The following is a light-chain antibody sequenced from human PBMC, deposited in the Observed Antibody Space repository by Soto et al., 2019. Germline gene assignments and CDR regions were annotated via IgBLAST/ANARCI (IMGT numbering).Light chain of an antibody. V-gene: IGLV2-14*01. CDR3: SSYTSSSTRV. J-gene: IGLJ2*01. CDR1: SSDVGGYNY. Sequence: QSALTQPASVSGSPGQSITISCTGTSSDVGGYNYVSWYQQHPGKAPKLMIYDVSNRPSGVSNRFSGSKSGNTASLNISGLQAEDEADYYCSSYTSSSTRVFGGGTQLTVL. CDR2: DVS.